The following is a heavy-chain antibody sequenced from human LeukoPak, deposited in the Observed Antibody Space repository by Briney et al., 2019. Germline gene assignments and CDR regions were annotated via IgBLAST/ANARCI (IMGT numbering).Heavy chain of an antibody. J-gene: IGHJ4*02. Sequence: GGSLRLSCAASGFTFSSYSMNWVRQAPGKGLEWVSYISSSSSTIYYADSVKGRFTISRDNAKNSLYLQMNSLRAEDAAVYYCARGRTVTLKYYFDYWGQGTLVTVSS. V-gene: IGHV3-48*01. D-gene: IGHD4-17*01. CDR3: ARGRTVTLKYYFDY. CDR1: GFTFSSYS. CDR2: ISSSSSTI.